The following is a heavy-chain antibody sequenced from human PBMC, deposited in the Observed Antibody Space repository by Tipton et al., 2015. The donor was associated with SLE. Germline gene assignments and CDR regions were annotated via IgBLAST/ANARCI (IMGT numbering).Heavy chain of an antibody. V-gene: IGHV4-59*12. D-gene: IGHD3-3*01. CDR2: IHYTGST. J-gene: IGHJ6*03. Sequence: TLSLTCTVSGGSITNYYWSWIRQPPGKGLEWLGYIHYTGSTNYNPSLKSRVTISVETSKNQFSLKLSSVTAADTAVYYCARSSSYYDFWSGSAVDYYYYMDVWGKGTTVTVSS. CDR3: ARSSSYYDFWSGSAVDYYYYMDV. CDR1: GGSITNYY.